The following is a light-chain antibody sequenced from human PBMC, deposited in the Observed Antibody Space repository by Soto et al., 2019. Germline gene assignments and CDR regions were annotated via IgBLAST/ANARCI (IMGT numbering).Light chain of an antibody. CDR2: GNS. CDR1: SSNIGAGYD. J-gene: IGLJ1*01. V-gene: IGLV1-40*01. Sequence: QSVLTQPPSVSGAPGQSVTISCTGSSSNIGAGYDVHWYQQLPGTAPKLLIYGNSNRPSGVPDRFSGSKSGTSASLAITGIQAEDEADYYCQSHDSSLSVIYVFGNGNKVTV. CDR3: QSHDSSLSVIYV.